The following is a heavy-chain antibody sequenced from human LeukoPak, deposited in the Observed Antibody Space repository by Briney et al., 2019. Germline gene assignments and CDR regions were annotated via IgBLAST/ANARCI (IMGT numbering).Heavy chain of an antibody. V-gene: IGHV3-21*01. J-gene: IGHJ1*01. CDR1: GFTLSHYN. CDR2: INSNSAYI. CDR3: VRSRGDYDPEYLQL. D-gene: IGHD4-17*01. Sequence: GGSLRLSCAASGFTLSHYNMNWVRQAPGKGLQWVSSINSNSAYIYYADSMKGRFTISRDNAKNSLYLQMNSLGAEDTAVYHCVRSRGDYDPEYLQLWGQGTLVTVSA.